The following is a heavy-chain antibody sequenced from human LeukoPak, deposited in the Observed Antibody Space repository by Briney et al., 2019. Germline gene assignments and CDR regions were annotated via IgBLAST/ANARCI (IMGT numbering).Heavy chain of an antibody. CDR2: INGDASST. CDR1: GLTLSGYW. J-gene: IGHJ4*02. D-gene: IGHD5-18*01. V-gene: IGHV3-74*01. CDR3: ARARGNTYGYFEY. Sequence: PGGSLRLSCAAPGLTLSGYWMHWVRQAPGKGLVWVSRINGDASSTSYADSVKGRFTISRDNAKSTLYLQMNSLRVEDTAVYYCARARGNTYGYFEYWGQGTLVTVSS.